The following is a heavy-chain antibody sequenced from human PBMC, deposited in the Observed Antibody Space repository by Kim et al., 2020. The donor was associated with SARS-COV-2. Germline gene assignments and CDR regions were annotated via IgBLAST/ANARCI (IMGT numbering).Heavy chain of an antibody. V-gene: IGHV4-38-2*02. CDR1: GYSISSGYY. Sequence: SETLSLTCTVSGYSISSGYYWGWIRQPPGKGLEWIGSIYHSGSTYYNPSLKSRVTISVDTSKNQFSLKLSSVTAADTAVYYCARAQLAMFDYWGQGTLVTVSS. D-gene: IGHD6-13*01. CDR2: IYHSGST. J-gene: IGHJ4*02. CDR3: ARAQLAMFDY.